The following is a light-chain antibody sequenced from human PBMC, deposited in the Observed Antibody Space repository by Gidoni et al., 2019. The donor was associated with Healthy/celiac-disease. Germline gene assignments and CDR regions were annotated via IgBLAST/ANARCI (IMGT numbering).Light chain of an antibody. Sequence: SYVLTQPPSVLVAPGKTARITCGGNNIGSKSVHWYQQKPGQAPVLVIYYDSDRPSGIPERFSGSNSGNTATLTISRVEAGDEADYYCQVWDSSSDHVFGTGTKVTVL. CDR1: NIGSKS. V-gene: IGLV3-21*04. J-gene: IGLJ1*01. CDR3: QVWDSSSDHV. CDR2: YDS.